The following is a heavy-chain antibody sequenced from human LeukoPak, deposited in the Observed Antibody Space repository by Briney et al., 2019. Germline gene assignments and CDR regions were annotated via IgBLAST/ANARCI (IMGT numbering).Heavy chain of an antibody. J-gene: IGHJ4*02. Sequence: GGSLRLSCAASGFTFSSYEMNWVRQAPGKGLEWVSYISSSGSTIYYADSVKGRFTISRDNAKNSLYLQMNSLRAEDTAVYYCARDRADMITFGGVIVVPFDYWGQGTLVTVSS. CDR3: ARDRADMITFGGVIVVPFDY. V-gene: IGHV3-48*03. D-gene: IGHD3-16*02. CDR2: ISSSGSTI. CDR1: GFTFSSYE.